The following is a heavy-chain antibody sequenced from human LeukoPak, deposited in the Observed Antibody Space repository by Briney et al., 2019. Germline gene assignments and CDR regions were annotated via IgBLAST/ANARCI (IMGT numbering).Heavy chain of an antibody. V-gene: IGHV3-33*01. CDR1: GFTLSSSG. CDR3: ARTNTLDRGVIIYPLDY. CDR2: IWYDGSNK. J-gene: IGHJ4*02. D-gene: IGHD3-10*01. Sequence: GGSLRLSCEASGFTLSSSGMHWVRQAPGKGLEWVAFIWYDGSNKYYADSVRGRFTISRDNSKNTLYLQMNSLRAEDTAVYYCARTNTLDRGVIIYPLDYWGQGTLVTVSS.